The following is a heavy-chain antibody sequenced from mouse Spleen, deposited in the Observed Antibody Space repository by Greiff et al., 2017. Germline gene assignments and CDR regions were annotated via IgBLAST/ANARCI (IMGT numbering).Heavy chain of an antibody. CDR3: ARGGKPLYAMDY. D-gene: IGHD2-1*01. CDR2: ISSGGGST. V-gene: IGHV5-9*04. Sequence: EVKLMESGGGLVKLGGSLKLSCAASGFTFSSYYMSWVRQTPEKRLEWVATISSGGGSTYYPDSVKGRFTISRDNAKNTLYLQMSSLNSEDTAVYYCARGGKPLYAMDYWGQGTSVTVSS. CDR1: GFTFSSYY. J-gene: IGHJ4*01.